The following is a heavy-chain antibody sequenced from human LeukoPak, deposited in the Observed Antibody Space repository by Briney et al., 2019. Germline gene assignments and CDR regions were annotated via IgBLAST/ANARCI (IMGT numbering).Heavy chain of an antibody. CDR3: ARLPDTAMTDFDY. V-gene: IGHV4-59*08. J-gene: IGHJ4*02. Sequence: ETLSLTCTVSGGSISTYYWSWIGQPPGKGLEWIGYIYYSGSTNFTPSLKSRVTISVDTSKNQFSLKLSSVTAADTAVYYCARLPDTAMTDFDYWGQGTLVTVSS. CDR2: IYYSGST. CDR1: GGSISTYY. D-gene: IGHD5-18*01.